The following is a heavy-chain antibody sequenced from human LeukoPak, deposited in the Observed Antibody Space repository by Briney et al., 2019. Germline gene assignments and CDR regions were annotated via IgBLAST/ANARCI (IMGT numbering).Heavy chain of an antibody. CDR1: GGSISSYY. Sequence: PSETLSLTCTVSGGSISSYYWSWIRQPAGKGLEWIGRIYTSGSTNYNPSLKSRVTTSVDTSKNQFSLKLSSVSAADTAVYYCARYLGAVTGTTRPSYYYYGMDVWGQGTTVTVSS. CDR2: IYTSGST. D-gene: IGHD1-7*01. J-gene: IGHJ6*02. V-gene: IGHV4-4*07. CDR3: ARYLGAVTGTTRPSYYYYGMDV.